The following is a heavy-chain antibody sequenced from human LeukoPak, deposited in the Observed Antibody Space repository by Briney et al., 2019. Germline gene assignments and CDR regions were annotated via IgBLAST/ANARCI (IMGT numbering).Heavy chain of an antibody. D-gene: IGHD3-3*01. Sequence: SETLSLTCTVSGYSISNAYYWGWIRQPPGKGLEWVGSISLRGSTYYNPSLRSRITISLERSKQKFSVYVTSVTAAGTAVYFCARGGEYYAIWRGYAGYCYYWGQGISVTVFS. V-gene: IGHV4-38-2*02. CDR2: ISLRGST. J-gene: IGHJ4*02. CDR1: GYSISNAYY. CDR3: ARGGEYYAIWRGYAGYCYY.